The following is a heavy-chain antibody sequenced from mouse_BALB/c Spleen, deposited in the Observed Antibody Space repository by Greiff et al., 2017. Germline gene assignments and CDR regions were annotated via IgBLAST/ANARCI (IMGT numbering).Heavy chain of an antibody. CDR3: ARKENSWFAY. V-gene: IGHV3-2*02. Sequence: VQLKESGPGLVKPSQSLSLTCTVTGYSITSDYAWNWIRQFPGNKLEWMGYISYSGSTSYNPSLKSRISITRDTSKNQFFLQLNSVTTEDTATYYCARKENSWFAYWGQGTLVTVSA. J-gene: IGHJ3*01. CDR1: GYSITSDYA. CDR2: ISYSGST.